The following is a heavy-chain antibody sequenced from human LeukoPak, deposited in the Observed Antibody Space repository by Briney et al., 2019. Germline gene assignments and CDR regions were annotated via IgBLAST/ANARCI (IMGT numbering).Heavy chain of an antibody. V-gene: IGHV4-59*01. CDR3: ARFLDCSGGSCADLDY. CDR2: IYYSGST. J-gene: IGHJ4*02. Sequence: PSETLSLTCTVSGDSISSYYWSWIRQPPGKGLEWIGYIYYSGSTNYNPSLKSRVTISADTSKKQFSLKLSSVTAADTAVYYCARFLDCSGGSCADLDYWGQGTLVTVSS. D-gene: IGHD2-15*01. CDR1: GDSISSYY.